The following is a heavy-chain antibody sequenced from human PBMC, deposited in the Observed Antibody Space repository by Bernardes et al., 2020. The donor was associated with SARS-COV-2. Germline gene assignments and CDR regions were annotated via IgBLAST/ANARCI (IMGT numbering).Heavy chain of an antibody. CDR2: IYYSRST. CDR1: GGSISSYY. J-gene: IGHJ4*02. CDR3: ARVREEYYYDSSGYGFPEYYFDY. D-gene: IGHD3-22*01. V-gene: IGHV4-59*01. Sequence: SETLSLTCTVSGGSISSYYWSWIRQPPGKGLEWIGYIYYSRSTNYNPSLKSRVTISVDTSKNQFSLKLSSVTAADTAVYYCARVREEYYYDSSGYGFPEYYFDYWGQGTLVTVSS.